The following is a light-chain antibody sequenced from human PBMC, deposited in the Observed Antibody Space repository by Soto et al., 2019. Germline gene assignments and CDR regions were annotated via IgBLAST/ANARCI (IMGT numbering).Light chain of an antibody. J-gene: IGKJ2*01. CDR1: QSVNSNF. V-gene: IGKV3-20*01. CDR3: QHYDGSPRT. CDR2: GVF. Sequence: ETVLTQSPGTMSLSPGERATLSCRTSQSVNSNFLAWYQQKPGQAPRLLIYGVFNRATGIPDRFSGSGSGTDFTLTISGLEPEDSAVYYCQHYDGSPRTFGQGTKLEI.